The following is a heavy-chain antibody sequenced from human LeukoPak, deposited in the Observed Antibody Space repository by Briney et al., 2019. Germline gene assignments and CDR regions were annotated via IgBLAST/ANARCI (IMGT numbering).Heavy chain of an antibody. Sequence: ASVKVSCKASGYTFTGYYMHWVRQAPGQGLEWMGWIRAYNGNTNYAQKLQGRVTMTTGTSTSTAYMELRSLRSDDTAVYYCARSIAAAAWPGVPNYWGQGTLVTVSS. D-gene: IGHD6-13*01. CDR1: GYTFTGYY. J-gene: IGHJ4*02. CDR3: ARSIAAAAWPGVPNY. CDR2: IRAYNGNT. V-gene: IGHV1-18*04.